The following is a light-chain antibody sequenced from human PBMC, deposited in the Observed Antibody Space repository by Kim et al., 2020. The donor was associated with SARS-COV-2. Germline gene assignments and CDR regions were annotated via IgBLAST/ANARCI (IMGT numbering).Light chain of an antibody. CDR3: NARDNSDNHVL. J-gene: IGLJ2*01. V-gene: IGLV3-19*01. CDR2: GKN. Sequence: AVGQTVRITSQGDSLRSYYATWYQQKPGQAPLLVIYGKNNRPSGIPDRFSGSSSGSTASLTITGAQAEDEADYYCNARDNSDNHVLFGGGTQLTVL. CDR1: SLRSYY.